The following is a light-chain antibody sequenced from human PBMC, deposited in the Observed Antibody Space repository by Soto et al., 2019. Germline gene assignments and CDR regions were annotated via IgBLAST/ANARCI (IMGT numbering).Light chain of an antibody. CDR3: SSYAGSNNPVV. J-gene: IGLJ2*01. CDR2: EVS. V-gene: IGLV2-8*01. CDR1: SSDVGGYNY. Sequence: QSVLTQPPSASGSPGQSVTISCTGTSSDVGGYNYVSWYQQQPGKAPKLMIYEVSKRPSGVPDRFSGSKSGNTASLTVSGLQAEDEADYYCSSYAGSNNPVVFGGGTKLTVL.